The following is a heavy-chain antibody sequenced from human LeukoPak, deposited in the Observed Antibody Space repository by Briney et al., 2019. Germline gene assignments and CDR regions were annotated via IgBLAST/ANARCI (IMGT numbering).Heavy chain of an antibody. V-gene: IGHV3-23*01. CDR3: ATLPRGPTGYVGYGGEDY. CDR2: ITGSGGST. CDR1: GFTFSIYA. D-gene: IGHD5-12*01. J-gene: IGHJ4*02. Sequence: GGSLRLSCAASGFTFSIYAMTWVRQAPGKGLQWVSAITGSGGSTSYADSVKGRFTISRDNSENTLYLRMYGLRAEDTAVYYCATLPRGPTGYVGYGGEDYWGQGTLVTVSS.